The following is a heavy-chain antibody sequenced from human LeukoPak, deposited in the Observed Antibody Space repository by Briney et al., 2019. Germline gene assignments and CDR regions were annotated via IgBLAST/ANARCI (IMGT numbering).Heavy chain of an antibody. V-gene: IGHV1-2*02. D-gene: IGHD4-17*01. CDR1: GYTFTGYY. CDR3: ARDPDDYGDDGWFDP. CDR2: LNPNSGGT. Sequence: ASVKVSCKASGYTFTGYYVHWVRQAPGQGLEWMGWLNPNSGGTNYAQKFQGRVTMTRDTSISTAYMELSRLRSDDTAVYYCARDPDDYGDDGWFDPWGQGTLVTVSS. J-gene: IGHJ5*02.